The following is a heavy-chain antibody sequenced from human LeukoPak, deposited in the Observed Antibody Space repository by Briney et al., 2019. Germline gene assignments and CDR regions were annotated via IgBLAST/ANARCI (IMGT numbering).Heavy chain of an antibody. V-gene: IGHV3-21*01. CDR3: ARGGYSGYDTNYFDY. CDR2: ISSSSSYI. J-gene: IGHJ4*02. CDR1: GFTFSSYG. D-gene: IGHD5-12*01. Sequence: PGGTLRLSCAASGFTFSSYGMNWVRQAPGKGLEWVSSISSSSSYIYYADSVKGRFTISRDNAKNSLYLQMNSLRAEDTAVYYCARGGYSGYDTNYFDYWGQGTLVTVSS.